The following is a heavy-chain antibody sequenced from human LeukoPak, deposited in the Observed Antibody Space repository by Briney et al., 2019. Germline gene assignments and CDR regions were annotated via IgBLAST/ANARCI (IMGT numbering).Heavy chain of an antibody. CDR1: GGSISSYY. J-gene: IGHJ4*02. CDR2: IYYSGST. V-gene: IGHV4-59*01. CDR3: ATYYDSSGYFGY. Sequence: SETLSLTCTVSGGSISSYYWSWLRQPPGKGLEWIGYIYYSGSTNYNPSLKSRVTISVDTSKNQFSLKLSSVTAADTAVYYCATYYDSSGYFGYWGQGTLVTVSS. D-gene: IGHD3-22*01.